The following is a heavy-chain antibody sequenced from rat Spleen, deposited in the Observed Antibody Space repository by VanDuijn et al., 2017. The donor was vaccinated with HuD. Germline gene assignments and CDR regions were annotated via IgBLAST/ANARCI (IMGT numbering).Heavy chain of an antibody. J-gene: IGHJ2*01. D-gene: IGHD1-1*01. V-gene: IGHV2-19*01. CDR1: GISFTDYN. Sequence: QVQLKESGPGLVQPSQTLSLTCTVSGISFTDYNIHWLRQPPGKGLEWMGRIQNGGNTDYTSALKSRLSISRDTSKSQIFLEMNSLQTEDTAIYFCARVHYYSASSYFDYWGQGVMVTVSS. CDR3: ARVHYYSASSYFDY. CDR2: IQNGGNT.